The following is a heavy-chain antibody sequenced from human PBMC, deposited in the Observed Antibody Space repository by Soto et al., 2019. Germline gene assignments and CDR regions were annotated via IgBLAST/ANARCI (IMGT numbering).Heavy chain of an antibody. CDR2: ITTAGDT. Sequence: EVQLAESGGGLVQPGGSLRLSCAASGFTFSNYDMHWVRQVTGKGLEWVSGITTAGDTYYPGSVKGRFTISREKAKNSLYLQMNSLSAGDTAVYYCARELHGGSSGMDVWGQGTTVTVSS. CDR3: ARELHGGSSGMDV. CDR1: GFTFSNYD. J-gene: IGHJ6*02. V-gene: IGHV3-13*01.